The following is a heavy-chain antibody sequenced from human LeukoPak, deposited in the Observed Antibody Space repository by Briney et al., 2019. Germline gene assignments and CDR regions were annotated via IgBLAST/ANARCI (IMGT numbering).Heavy chain of an antibody. CDR2: IWYDGNNK. V-gene: IGHV3-33*01. J-gene: IGHJ4*02. D-gene: IGHD3-10*01. CDR3: VRDRGSTNYFDY. Sequence: GRSLRLSCAASGFTFSSYGMHWVRQAPGKGLEWVAIIWYDGNNKYYADSLKGRFTISRDNSKNTLYLQINSLRAEDTAVYFCVRDRGSTNYFDYWGQGALVTFSS. CDR1: GFTFSSYG.